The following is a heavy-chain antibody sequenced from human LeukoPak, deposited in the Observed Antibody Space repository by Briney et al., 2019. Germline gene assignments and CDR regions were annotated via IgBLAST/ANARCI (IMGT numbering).Heavy chain of an antibody. CDR3: ARYANYYGSGSPFDY. Sequence: GGSLRLSCAASGFTFSSYWMSWVRQAPGKGLEWVANIKQDGSEKYYVDSVKGRFTISRDNAKNSLYLQMNSLRAEDTAVYYCARYANYYGSGSPFDYWGQGTLVTVSS. CDR2: IKQDGSEK. V-gene: IGHV3-7*01. J-gene: IGHJ4*02. D-gene: IGHD3-10*01. CDR1: GFTFSSYW.